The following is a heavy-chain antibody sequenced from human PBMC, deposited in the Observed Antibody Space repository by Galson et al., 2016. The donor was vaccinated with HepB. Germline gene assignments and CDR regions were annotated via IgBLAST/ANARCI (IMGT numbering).Heavy chain of an antibody. CDR2: ISAYNHNT. Sequence: SVKVSCKASGYTSTSYGISWVRQAPGQGLEWMGWISAYNHNTHYAQNLQDRVTLTTESSTSTAYMELRSLRSDDTAVYYCAGSPSMSGYGYYDYWGQGTLVTVSS. CDR1: GYTSTSYG. V-gene: IGHV1-18*01. CDR3: AGSPSMSGYGYYDY. J-gene: IGHJ4*02. D-gene: IGHD2/OR15-2a*01.